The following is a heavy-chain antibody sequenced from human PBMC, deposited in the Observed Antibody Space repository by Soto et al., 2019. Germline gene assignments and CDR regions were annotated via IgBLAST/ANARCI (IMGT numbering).Heavy chain of an antibody. CDR2: IYYSGST. D-gene: IGHD3-3*01. CDR3: ARTKSTPFCTGYYYYGMDV. Sequence: SETLSLTCTVSGGSISSSTHFWCWIRHPPGKGLEWIGTIYYSGSTYYNPSLKSRLTISVDTAKNQFSLKLSSVTAADTAVYYCARTKSTPFCTGYYYYGMDVWGQGTTVTVSS. J-gene: IGHJ6*02. CDR1: GGSISSSTHF. V-gene: IGHV4-39*01.